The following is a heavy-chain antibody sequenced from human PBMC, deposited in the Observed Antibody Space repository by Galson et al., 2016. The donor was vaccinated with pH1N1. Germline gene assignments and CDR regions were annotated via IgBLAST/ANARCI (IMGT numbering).Heavy chain of an antibody. CDR1: GYTFTSYA. Sequence: SVKVSCKASGYTFTSYAMHWVRQAPGQRLEWMGWINAGNSNTKYSQNFQGRVTISSDTSASTAYMELSSLRSEDTAVYYCAGGLKVVGPDGEYNYGMDVWGQGTTVTVSS. J-gene: IGHJ6*02. CDR3: AGGLKVVGPDGEYNYGMDV. CDR2: INAGNSNT. V-gene: IGHV1-3*01. D-gene: IGHD2-2*01.